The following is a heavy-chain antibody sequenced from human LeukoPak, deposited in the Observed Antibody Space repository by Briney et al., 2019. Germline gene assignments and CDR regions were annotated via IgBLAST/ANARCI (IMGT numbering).Heavy chain of an antibody. CDR2: IKQDGSEK. V-gene: IGHV3-7*03. J-gene: IGHJ4*02. CDR1: GFTYSSYW. Sequence: GGSLRLSCVASGFTYSSYWMSWVRQAPGKGLEWVANIKQDGSEKDYVDSVKGRFTISRDNAKNSLYLQMNSLRAEDTAVYYCTRDYRGTFDYWGQGTLVTVSS. D-gene: IGHD1-26*01. CDR3: TRDYRGTFDY.